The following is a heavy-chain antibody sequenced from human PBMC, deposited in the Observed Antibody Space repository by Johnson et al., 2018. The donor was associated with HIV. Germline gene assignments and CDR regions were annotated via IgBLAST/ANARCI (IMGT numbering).Heavy chain of an antibody. CDR1: GFTFSTYA. V-gene: IGHV3-30-3*02. J-gene: IGHJ3*02. CDR2: ISYAGSNK. CDR3: AKEEEDAFDI. Sequence: EKLVESGGGVVRPGESLRLSCAASGFTFSTYAMHWVRQAPGKGLEWVAVISYAGSNKYYADSVKGRFTISRDSSKNTLYLQMNSLRAEDTAVYYCAKEEEDAFDIWGQGTMVTVSS.